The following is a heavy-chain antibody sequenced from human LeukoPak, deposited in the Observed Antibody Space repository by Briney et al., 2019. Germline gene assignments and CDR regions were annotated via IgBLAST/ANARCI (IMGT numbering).Heavy chain of an antibody. CDR3: ARSGGWAYGDYDGFIAFDI. D-gene: IGHD4-17*01. CDR1: GYTFTNHG. V-gene: IGHV1-18*01. J-gene: IGHJ3*02. CDR2: ISTYRGNK. Sequence: ASVKVSCKASGYTFTNHGIRGVRQAPGQGLEWMGWISTYRGNKHYVHKLQGRVTMTTDTSTSKAYMELRSLRSDDTAVYYCARSGGWAYGDYDGFIAFDIWGQGTMVTVSS.